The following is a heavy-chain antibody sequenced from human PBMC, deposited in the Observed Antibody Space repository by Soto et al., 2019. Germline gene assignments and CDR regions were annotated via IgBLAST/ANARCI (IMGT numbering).Heavy chain of an antibody. CDR1: GGTFSTYA. CDR3: ARGVHYDSSGYYYFY. V-gene: IGHV1-69*19. D-gene: IGHD3-22*01. Sequence: QVQLVQSGAAVKKPGSSVKVSCKASGGTFSTYAIDWVRQAPGQGLEWMGGIIPLFGTAKYEQNFQGRITITADESTNTAYMELRSLRSQDTAVYYCARGVHYDSSGYYYFYWGQGTLVTVSS. J-gene: IGHJ4*02. CDR2: IIPLFGTA.